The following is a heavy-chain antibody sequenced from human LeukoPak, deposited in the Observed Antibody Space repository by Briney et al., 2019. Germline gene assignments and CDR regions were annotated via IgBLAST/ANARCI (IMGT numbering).Heavy chain of an antibody. D-gene: IGHD2-2*01. J-gene: IGHJ5*02. CDR2: IYHNGST. V-gene: IGHV4-30-2*01. Sequence: SETLSLTCAVSGGSISSGGYSWSWIRQPPGKGLEWIGYIYHNGSTYYNPSLKSRVTISVDRSKNQFSLKLSSVTAADTAVYYCARTSYCSSTSCYWFDPWGQGTLVTVSS. CDR1: GGSISSGGYS. CDR3: ARTSYCSSTSCYWFDP.